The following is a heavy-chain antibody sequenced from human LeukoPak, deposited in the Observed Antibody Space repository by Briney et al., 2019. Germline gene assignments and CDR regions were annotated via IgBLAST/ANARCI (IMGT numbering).Heavy chain of an antibody. D-gene: IGHD6-6*01. CDR1: NGSISSSSYY. J-gene: IGHJ6*03. CDR2: VYYSGST. CDR3: ARDGAARPGYYMDV. V-gene: IGHV4-39*07. Sequence: SETLSLTCTVSNGSISSSSYYWGWIRQPPGEGLEWIGSVYYSGSTHYNPSLKSRVTISVDTSKNQFSLKLSSVTAADTAVYYCARDGAARPGYYMDVWGKGTTVTVSS.